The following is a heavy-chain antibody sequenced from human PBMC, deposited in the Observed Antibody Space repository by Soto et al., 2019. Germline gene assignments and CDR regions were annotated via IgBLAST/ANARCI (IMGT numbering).Heavy chain of an antibody. J-gene: IGHJ6*03. D-gene: IGHD2-2*01. CDR3: AKGAEEVPVYYMDV. V-gene: IGHV3-9*01. CDR2: ISWNSGSI. Sequence: EVQLVESGGGLVQPGRSLRLSCAASGFTFDDYAMHWVRQAPGKGLEWVSGISWNSGSIGYADSVKGRFTISRDNAKNSLYLQMNSLRAEDTALYYCAKGAEEVPVYYMDVWGKGTTVTVSS. CDR1: GFTFDDYA.